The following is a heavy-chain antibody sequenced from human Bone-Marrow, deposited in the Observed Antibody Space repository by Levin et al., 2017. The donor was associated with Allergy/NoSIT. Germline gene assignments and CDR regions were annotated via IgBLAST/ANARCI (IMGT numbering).Heavy chain of an antibody. CDR2: IYSTASS. Sequence: ASETLSLTCNVSGVSINNYFWSWIRQPPGKGLEWIGYIYSTASSSYNPSLKNRVTMSIETSKNQVSLKLRSVTAADTALYYCARAGERWISVRYGTKDYEMELWGQGNTATVSS. CDR3: ARAGERWISVRYGTKDYEMEL. CDR1: GVSINNYF. J-gene: IGHJ6*02. D-gene: IGHD4-23*01. V-gene: IGHV4-59*01.